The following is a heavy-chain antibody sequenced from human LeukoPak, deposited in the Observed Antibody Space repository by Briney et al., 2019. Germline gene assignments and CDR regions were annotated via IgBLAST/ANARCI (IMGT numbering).Heavy chain of an antibody. Sequence: GGSLRLSCAASGFTFSRYSMNWVRQAPGKGLEWVSSISSSSSYIYYADSVKGRFTISRDNAKNSLYLQMNSLRAEDTAVYYCARAFKYYDFWSGYSAAFDIWGQGTMVTVSS. V-gene: IGHV3-21*01. CDR3: ARAFKYYDFWSGYSAAFDI. CDR2: ISSSSSYI. D-gene: IGHD3-3*01. CDR1: GFTFSRYS. J-gene: IGHJ3*02.